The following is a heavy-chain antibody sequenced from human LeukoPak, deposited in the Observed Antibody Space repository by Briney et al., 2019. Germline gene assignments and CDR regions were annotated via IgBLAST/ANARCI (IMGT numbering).Heavy chain of an antibody. J-gene: IGHJ5*02. CDR3: ARHKQLAVWFDP. CDR2: IIPIFGTA. V-gene: IGHV1-69*13. CDR1: GGTFSSYA. Sequence: SVKVSCKASGGTFSSYAISWVRQAPGQGLEWKGGIIPIFGTANYAQKFQGRVTITADESTSTAYMELSSLRSEDTAVYYCARHKQLAVWFDPWGQGTLVTVSS. D-gene: IGHD6-6*01.